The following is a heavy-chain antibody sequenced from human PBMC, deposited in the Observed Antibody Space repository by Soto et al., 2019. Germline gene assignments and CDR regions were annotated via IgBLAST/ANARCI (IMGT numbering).Heavy chain of an antibody. V-gene: IGHV1-18*01. CDR1: GYTFTKYG. CDR2: ISGSSGNA. Sequence: QVQLVQSGAEVKNPGASVKVSCKTSGYTFTKYGVGWVRQAPGQGREWMGWISGSSGNANYAEKVQGRITLTTDTSTSTAYIELRSLSSDDAAVDYCAREMAGLGGEYDSWGQGTLVTVSS. J-gene: IGHJ4*02. D-gene: IGHD3-16*01. CDR3: AREMAGLGGEYDS.